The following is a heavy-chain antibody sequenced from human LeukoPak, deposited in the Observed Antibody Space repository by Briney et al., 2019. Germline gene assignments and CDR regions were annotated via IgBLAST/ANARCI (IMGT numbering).Heavy chain of an antibody. D-gene: IGHD3-10*01. Sequence: AASVKVSCKASGYTFTSYDINWVRQATGQGLEWMGWMNPNSGNTGYAQKFQGRVTITRNTSISTAYMELSSLRSEDTAVYYCARGWGLYGSGGIDYWGQGTLVTVSS. V-gene: IGHV1-8*03. CDR3: ARGWGLYGSGGIDY. J-gene: IGHJ4*02. CDR2: MNPNSGNT. CDR1: GYTFTSYD.